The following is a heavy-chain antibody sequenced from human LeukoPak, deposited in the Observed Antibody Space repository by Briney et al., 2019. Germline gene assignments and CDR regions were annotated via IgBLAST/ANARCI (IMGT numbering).Heavy chain of an antibody. J-gene: IGHJ4*02. Sequence: GGSLRLSCSASGFTFKSYAMHWVRQAPGKGLEYVSSINTNGANTYYADSVKGRFTISRDNSKNTLYLQMNSLRAEDTAVYYRAKGLDYGDYGIDYWGQGTLVTVSS. V-gene: IGHV3-64*04. CDR2: INTNGANT. D-gene: IGHD4-17*01. CDR3: AKGLDYGDYGIDY. CDR1: GFTFKSYA.